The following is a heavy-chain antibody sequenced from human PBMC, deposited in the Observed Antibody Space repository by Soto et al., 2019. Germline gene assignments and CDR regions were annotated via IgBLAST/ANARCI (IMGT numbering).Heavy chain of an antibody. CDR2: IYYRGST. D-gene: IGHD2-21*02. CDR1: GGSISSYY. CDR3: ASRYCGGDCYSRPDWFDP. J-gene: IGHJ5*02. Sequence: QVQLQESGPGLVKPSETLSLTCTVSGGSISSYYWSWIRQPPGKGLEWIGYIYYRGSTNYNPSLKSRDTSTVDTSKTECSRRRSSVTAADTAVYYCASRYCGGDCYSRPDWFDPWGQGTLVTVSS. V-gene: IGHV4-59*08.